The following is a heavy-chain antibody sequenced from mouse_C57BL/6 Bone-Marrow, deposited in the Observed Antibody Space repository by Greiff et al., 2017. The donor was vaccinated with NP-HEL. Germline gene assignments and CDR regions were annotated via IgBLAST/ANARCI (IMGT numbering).Heavy chain of an antibody. V-gene: IGHV3-1*01. CDR1: GYSITSGYD. Sequence: EVKLMESGPGMVKPSQSLSLTCTVTGYSITSGYDWHWIRHFPGNKLEWMGYISYSGSTNYNPSLKSRISITHDTSKNHFFLKLNSVTTEDTATYYCARAQTAQATGVFDYWGQGTTLTVSS. D-gene: IGHD3-2*02. J-gene: IGHJ2*01. CDR2: ISYSGST. CDR3: ARAQTAQATGVFDY.